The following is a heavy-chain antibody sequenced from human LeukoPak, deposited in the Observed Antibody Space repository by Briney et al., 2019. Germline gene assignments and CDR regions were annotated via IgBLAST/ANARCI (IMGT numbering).Heavy chain of an antibody. J-gene: IGHJ6*02. CDR2: INHSGST. CDR1: GGSFSGYY. V-gene: IGHV4-34*01. CDR3: ARGPLYYYGSGSYYPYYGMDV. Sequence: SETLSLTCAVYGGSFSGYYWSWIRQPPGKGLEWIGEINHSGSTNYNPSLKSRVTISVDTSKNQFSLKLSSVTAVDTAVYYCARGPLYYYGSGSYYPYYGMDVWGQGTTVTVSS. D-gene: IGHD3-10*01.